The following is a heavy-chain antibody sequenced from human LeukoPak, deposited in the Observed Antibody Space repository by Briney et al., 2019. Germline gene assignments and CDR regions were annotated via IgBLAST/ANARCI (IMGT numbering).Heavy chain of an antibody. Sequence: KSSETLSLTCAVSGYSISSDNYWVWIRQPPGQGLEWTGGVYHRDSPYDNPTLNRRVTMSVDTTKPHFSLKLSSVTAADTAVYYCARAPRDSSSSNYMRRFDYWGQGTLVTVSS. D-gene: IGHD3-22*01. J-gene: IGHJ4*02. CDR2: VYHRDSP. CDR1: GYSISSDNY. V-gene: IGHV4-38-2*01. CDR3: ARAPRDSSSSNYMRRFDY.